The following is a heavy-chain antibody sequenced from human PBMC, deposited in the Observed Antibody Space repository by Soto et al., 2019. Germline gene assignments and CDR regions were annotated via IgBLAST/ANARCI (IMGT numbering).Heavy chain of an antibody. CDR2: ISAYNGNT. Sequence: QVPLVQSGAEVKKPGASVKVSCKASGYTFTSYAINWVRQAPGQGLEWMGRISAYNGNTNYAQKLQGRVTMTTDTSTSTAYMELRSLRSDDTAVYLCARGSRITAGGMGFDPWGQGTLVTVSS. V-gene: IGHV1-18*04. CDR1: GYTFTSYA. J-gene: IGHJ5*02. CDR3: ARGSRITAGGMGFDP. D-gene: IGHD6-13*01.